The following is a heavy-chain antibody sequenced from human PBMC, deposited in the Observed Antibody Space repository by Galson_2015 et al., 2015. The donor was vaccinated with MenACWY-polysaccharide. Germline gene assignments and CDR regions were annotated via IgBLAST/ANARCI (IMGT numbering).Heavy chain of an antibody. D-gene: IGHD3-10*01. CDR3: AKDTGPGEYAYSWGTLDI. V-gene: IGHV3-23*01. CDR2: VSASGGST. J-gene: IGHJ3*02. CDR1: GFTFSSYA. Sequence: SLRLSCAASGFTFSSYAMSWVRQAPGKGLEWVSGVSASGGSTVYTDSAKGRFTMSRDNSKRSLYLQMNSLRAEDTAVYYWAKDTGPGEYAYSWGTLDIWGRRTRLAGS.